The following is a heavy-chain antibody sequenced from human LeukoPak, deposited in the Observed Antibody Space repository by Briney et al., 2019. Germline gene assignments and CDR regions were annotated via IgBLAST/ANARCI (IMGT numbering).Heavy chain of an antibody. Sequence: SVKVSCKASGGTFSSYAISWVRQAPGQGLEWMGGIIPIFGTANYAQKFQGRVTITADESTSTAYMELSSLRSEDTAVYYCARDRGYGANDAFDIWGQGTMVTVSS. D-gene: IGHD3-10*01. CDR1: GGTFSSYA. CDR2: IIPIFGTA. V-gene: IGHV1-69*13. J-gene: IGHJ3*02. CDR3: ARDRGYGANDAFDI.